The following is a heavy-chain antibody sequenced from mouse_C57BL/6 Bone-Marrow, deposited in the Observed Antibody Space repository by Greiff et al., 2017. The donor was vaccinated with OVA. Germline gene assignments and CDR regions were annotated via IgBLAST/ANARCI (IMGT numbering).Heavy chain of an antibody. V-gene: IGHV5-6*01. CDR2: ISSGGSYT. Sequence: EVKLVESGGDLVKPGGSLKLSCAASGFTFSSYGMSWVRQTPDKRLEWVATISSGGSYTYYPDSVKGRFTISRDNAKNTLYLQMSSLKSEDTAMYYCARHESYYYGSSRFDYWGQGTTLTVSS. CDR3: ARHESYYYGSSRFDY. D-gene: IGHD1-1*01. CDR1: GFTFSSYG. J-gene: IGHJ2*01.